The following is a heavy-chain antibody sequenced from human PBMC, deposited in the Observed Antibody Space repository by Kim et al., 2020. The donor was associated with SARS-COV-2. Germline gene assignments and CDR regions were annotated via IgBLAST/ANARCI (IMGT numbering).Heavy chain of an antibody. J-gene: IGHJ4*02. Sequence: SETLSLTCTVSGGSISSSSYYWGWIRQPPGKGLEWIGSIYYSESTYYNPSLKRRVTISGDTSKNQFSLKLSSVTAADTAVYYCASHRPGIWGGLVDYWGQGTLVTVSS. CDR3: ASHRPGIWGGLVDY. CDR1: GGSISSSSYY. V-gene: IGHV4-39*01. D-gene: IGHD3-16*01. CDR2: IYYSEST.